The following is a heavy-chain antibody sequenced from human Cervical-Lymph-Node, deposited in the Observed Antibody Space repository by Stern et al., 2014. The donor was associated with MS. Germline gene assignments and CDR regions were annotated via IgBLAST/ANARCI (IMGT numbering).Heavy chain of an antibody. CDR3: ARSNYCSGGSCYYYYGMDV. Sequence: QDQLVQSGAEVKKPGASVKVSCKASGYTFTGYSMHWVRQAPGQGLEWMGRIHPNSGGTNYAQTFQSRVPMTGDMSISTAYMELSRLRSDDTAVYYCARSNYCSGGSCYYYYGMDVWGQGTTVTVSS. J-gene: IGHJ6*02. CDR2: IHPNSGGT. D-gene: IGHD2-15*01. CDR1: GYTFTGYS. V-gene: IGHV1-2*06.